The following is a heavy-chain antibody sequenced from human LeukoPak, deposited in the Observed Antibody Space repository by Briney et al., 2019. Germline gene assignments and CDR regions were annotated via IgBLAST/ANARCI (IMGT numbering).Heavy chain of an antibody. V-gene: IGHV5-51*01. D-gene: IGHD3-3*01. CDR1: GYSFTSYW. Sequence: ESLKISCKGSGYSFTSYWIGWVRQMPGKGLEWMGIIYPGDSDTRYSPSFQGQVTISADKSISTAYLQWSSLKASDTAMYYCATGKTYYDFWSGYSDAFDIWGQGTMVTVSS. J-gene: IGHJ3*02. CDR2: IYPGDSDT. CDR3: ATGKTYYDFWSGYSDAFDI.